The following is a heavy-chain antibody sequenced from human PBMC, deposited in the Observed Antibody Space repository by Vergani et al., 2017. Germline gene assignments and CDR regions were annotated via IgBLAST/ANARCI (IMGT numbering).Heavy chain of an antibody. Sequence: QLHLQESGPGLVKPSETLSLTCTVSGGSITSSSYYWGWIRQPPGKGLEWIGYMYHSGSTNYNPSLETRVTISGDTSKNQFSLKLSSVTAADTAVYYCAREYSSSVGFLAYWGQGTLVTGSS. CDR3: AREYSSSVGFLAY. CDR2: MYHSGST. J-gene: IGHJ4*02. V-gene: IGHV4-61*05. CDR1: GGSITSSSYY. D-gene: IGHD6-6*01.